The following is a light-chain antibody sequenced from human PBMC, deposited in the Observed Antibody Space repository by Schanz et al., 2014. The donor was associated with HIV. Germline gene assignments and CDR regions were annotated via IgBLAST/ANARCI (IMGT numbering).Light chain of an antibody. CDR2: SND. Sequence: QSVLTQPPSASGTPGQRVTISCSGSSSNIGSNTVNWYQQLPGMAPKLLIYSNDQRPSGVPDRFSGSKSGTSASLAISGLQSEDEADYYCAAWDDSLSGPVVFGGGTKLTVL. V-gene: IGLV1-44*01. CDR3: AAWDDSLSGPVV. J-gene: IGLJ2*01. CDR1: SSNIGSNT.